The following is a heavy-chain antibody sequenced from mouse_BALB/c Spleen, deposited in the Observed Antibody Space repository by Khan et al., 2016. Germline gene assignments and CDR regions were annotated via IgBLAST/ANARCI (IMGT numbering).Heavy chain of an antibody. J-gene: IGHJ4*01. D-gene: IGHD2-4*01. CDR2: ISSGGTYT. Sequence: EVQLVESGGDLVKPGGSLKLSCAASGFTFSSYGMSWVRQTPDKRLEWVATISSGGTYTYYPDRVKGRFTISRDNAKNTLYLQMSSLKSEDTAMYYCARRIYYDYENYAMDYWGQGTSVTVSS. CDR1: GFTFSSYG. V-gene: IGHV5-6*01. CDR3: ARRIYYDYENYAMDY.